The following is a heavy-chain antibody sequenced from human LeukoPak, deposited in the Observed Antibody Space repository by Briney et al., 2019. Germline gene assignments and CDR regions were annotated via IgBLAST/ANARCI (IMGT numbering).Heavy chain of an antibody. CDR2: IYHSGSA. Sequence: PSGTLSLTCAVSGGSMSSSNWWSWVRQPPGKGLEWIGEIYHSGSANYNPSLKSRVTISVDKSKNQFSLRLSSVTAADTAVYYCASAGHDGIGYKVCWGQGTLVTVSS. CDR3: ASAGHDGIGYKVC. V-gene: IGHV4-4*02. J-gene: IGHJ4*02. CDR1: GGSMSSSNW. D-gene: IGHD3-22*01.